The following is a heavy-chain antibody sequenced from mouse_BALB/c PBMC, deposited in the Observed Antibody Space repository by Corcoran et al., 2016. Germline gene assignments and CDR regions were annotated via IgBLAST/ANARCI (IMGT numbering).Heavy chain of an antibody. V-gene: IGHV14-1*02. CDR3: ARGGFAY. Sequence: EVQLQQSGAELVRPGALVQLSCKASGFNITDYYMHWVKQRPEQGLEWLGWIDPENGNTIYDPKFQGKASITADTSSNTAYLQLSSLTSEDTAVYYCARGGFAYWGQGTLVTVSA. CDR1: GFNITDYY. CDR2: IDPENGNT. J-gene: IGHJ3*01.